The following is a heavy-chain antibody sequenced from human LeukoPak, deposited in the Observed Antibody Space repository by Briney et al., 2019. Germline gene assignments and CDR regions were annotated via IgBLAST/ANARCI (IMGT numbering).Heavy chain of an antibody. CDR1: GGSISAYY. CDR2: IYRSGST. Sequence: PSETLSLTCTVSGGSISAYYWSWIRRPAGKGLEWIGRIYRSGSTNYNPSLRSRVTMSVDASKNQFSLRLKSVTAADTAVYYCARDRSYDSSGYYNFDYWGQGTLVTVSS. J-gene: IGHJ4*02. D-gene: IGHD3-22*01. CDR3: ARDRSYDSSGYYNFDY. V-gene: IGHV4-4*07.